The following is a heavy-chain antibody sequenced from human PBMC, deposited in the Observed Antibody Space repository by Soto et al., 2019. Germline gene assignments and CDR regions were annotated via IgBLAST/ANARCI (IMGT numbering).Heavy chain of an antibody. J-gene: IGHJ5*02. CDR2: IYYSGST. V-gene: IGHV4-31*03. D-gene: IGHD2-2*02. CDR1: GGAISSGGYY. Sequence: SETLSLTCTVSGGAISSGGYYWSWIRQHPGKGLEWIGYIYYSGSTYYNPSLKSRVTISVDTSKNQFSLKLSSVTAADTAVYYCARTFLGYCSSTSCYTLSFFGNWFDPWGQGTLVTVSS. CDR3: ARTFLGYCSSTSCYTLSFFGNWFDP.